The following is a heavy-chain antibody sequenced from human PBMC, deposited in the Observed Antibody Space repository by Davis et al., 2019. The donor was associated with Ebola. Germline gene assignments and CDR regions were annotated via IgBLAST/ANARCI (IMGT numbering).Heavy chain of an antibody. J-gene: IGHJ2*01. CDR1: AGSSSGYY. Sequence: SETLSLTCAVYAGSSSGYYWSWIRQLPGKGLEWIGEINHSGSTNYNPSLKSRVTISVDTSKNQFSLKLSSVTAADTAVYYCARVIPYYYDSSGYYGMNWYFDLWGRGTLVTVSS. V-gene: IGHV4-34*01. D-gene: IGHD3-22*01. CDR2: INHSGST. CDR3: ARVIPYYYDSSGYYGMNWYFDL.